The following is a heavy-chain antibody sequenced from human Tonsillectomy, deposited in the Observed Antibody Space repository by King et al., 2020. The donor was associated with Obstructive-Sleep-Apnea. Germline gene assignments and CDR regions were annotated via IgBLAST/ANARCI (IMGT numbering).Heavy chain of an antibody. CDR1: GFRFRSYG. Sequence: VQLVESGGGVVQPGRSLRLSCAASGFRFRSYGMHWVRQPPGKGLEWVALILFDGSNEYYADSVKGRFTISRDNSKNTLYLQMDSLRAEDTAVYYCAKDLADCGRSSCPSIYLYYTMDVWGQGTTVTVSS. CDR3: AKDLADCGRSSCPSIYLYYTMDV. D-gene: IGHD2-15*01. J-gene: IGHJ6*02. CDR2: ILFDGSNE. V-gene: IGHV3-33*06.